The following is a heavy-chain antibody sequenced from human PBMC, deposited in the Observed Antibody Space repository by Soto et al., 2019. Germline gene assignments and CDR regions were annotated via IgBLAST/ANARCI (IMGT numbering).Heavy chain of an antibody. CDR1: GGTFSSYT. V-gene: IGHV1-69*04. CDR2: IIPILGIA. CDR3: AGEGGSCKHIDY. D-gene: IGHD2-15*01. Sequence: SVKVSCKASGGTFSSYTISWVRQAPGQGLEWMGRIIPILGIANYAQKFQGRVTITADKSTSTVYMELSSLRSEDTAVYYCAGEGGSCKHIDYWGQGTLVTVSS. J-gene: IGHJ4*02.